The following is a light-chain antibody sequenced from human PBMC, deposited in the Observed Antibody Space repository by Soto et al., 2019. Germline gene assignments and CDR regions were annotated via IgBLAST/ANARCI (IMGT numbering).Light chain of an antibody. J-gene: IGKJ1*01. Sequence: DIQLTQSPPTLSASVGDRVTITCRASQSIRYYLAWYQQMPGKAPKLLIYGASSLQSGVPSRFSGSGSGTEFTLTISSLQPDYFATYFCQHHNSYSQTSGQGTIVDIK. CDR1: QSIRYY. CDR2: GAS. CDR3: QHHNSYSQT. V-gene: IGKV1-5*01.